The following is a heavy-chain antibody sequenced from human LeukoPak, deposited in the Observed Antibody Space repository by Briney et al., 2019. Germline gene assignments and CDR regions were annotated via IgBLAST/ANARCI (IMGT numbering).Heavy chain of an antibody. J-gene: IGHJ4*02. Sequence: GGSLRLSCAASGFTFSTYAMSWVRQAPGKGLEWVSAISGTGGSTYYADSVKGRFTISRDNSKNTLYLQVSSLRVEDTAVYYCAKAPTHYYDSSPTKGYFDYWGQGTLVTVSS. CDR3: AKAPTHYYDSSPTKGYFDY. D-gene: IGHD3-22*01. CDR1: GFTFSTYA. CDR2: ISGTGGST. V-gene: IGHV3-23*01.